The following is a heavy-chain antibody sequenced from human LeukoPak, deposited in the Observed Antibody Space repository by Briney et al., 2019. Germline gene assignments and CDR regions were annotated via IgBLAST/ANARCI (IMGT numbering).Heavy chain of an antibody. CDR3: ARGSRGYYYDFDY. CDR1: GFTFRSYE. Sequence: PGGSLRLSCAASGFTFRSYEMSWVRQAPGKGLEWVSLIYSGGSTYYADSVKGRFTISRDNSKNTLYLQMNSLRAEDTAVYYCARGSRGYYYDFDYWGQGTLVTVSS. D-gene: IGHD3-22*01. V-gene: IGHV3-66*01. J-gene: IGHJ4*02. CDR2: IYSGGST.